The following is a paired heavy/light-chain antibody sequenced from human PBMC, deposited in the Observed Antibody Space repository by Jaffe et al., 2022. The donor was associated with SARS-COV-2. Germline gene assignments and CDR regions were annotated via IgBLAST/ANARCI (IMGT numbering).Light chain of an antibody. V-gene: IGLV8-61*01. CDR1: SGSVSTTSY. Sequence: QTVVTQEPSFSVSPGGTVTLTCGLRSGSVSTTSYPSWYQQTPGQPPHTLIYNTNTRSFGVPDRFSGSILGNKAALTITGAQADDESDYYCALHMGGGTWVFGGGTKLTVL. CDR3: ALHMGGGTWV. CDR2: NTN. J-gene: IGLJ3*02.
Heavy chain of an antibody. CDR2: ISGSGGST. J-gene: IGHJ4*02. CDR1: VFTFSDYA. D-gene: IGHD3-22*01. Sequence: EVKLLESGGGLVQPGGSLRLSCAASVFTFSDYAISWVRQAPGKGLEWVSIISGSGGSTYYADSVKGRFTISRDTSKNTVDLQMNSLRAEDTAVYYCARTTPYWSDSNGQHYYFDSWGLGTLVTVSS. V-gene: IGHV3-23*01. CDR3: ARTTPYWSDSNGQHYYFDS.